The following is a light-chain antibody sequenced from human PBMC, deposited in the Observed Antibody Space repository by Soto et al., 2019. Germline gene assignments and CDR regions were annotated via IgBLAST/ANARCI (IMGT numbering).Light chain of an antibody. V-gene: IGLV1-44*01. CDR3: AAWDDSLNGWV. CDR2: SNN. CDR1: SSNIGSNT. Sequence: QSVLTQPPSASGTPGQRVTISCSGSSSNIGSNTVNWYQQLPGTAPKLLIYSNNQRPSGVPDRFSGSKSGTSASLAISGLQSADEADYYCAAWDDSLNGWVFGGGTKLNVL. J-gene: IGLJ3*02.